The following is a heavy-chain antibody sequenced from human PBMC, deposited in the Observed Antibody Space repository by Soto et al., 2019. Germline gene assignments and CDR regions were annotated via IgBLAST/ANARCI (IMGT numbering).Heavy chain of an antibody. CDR3: ATGGGSRSYYEEGYYYYYGMDV. J-gene: IGHJ6*02. CDR2: FDPEDGET. Sequence: ASVKVSCKVSGYTLTELSMHWVRQAPGKGLEWMGGFDPEDGETIYAQKFQGRVTMTEDTSTDTAYMEVSCLRSEDTALYYCATGGGSRSYYEEGYYYYYGMDVWGQGTTVTVSS. D-gene: IGHD3-10*01. V-gene: IGHV1-24*01. CDR1: GYTLTELS.